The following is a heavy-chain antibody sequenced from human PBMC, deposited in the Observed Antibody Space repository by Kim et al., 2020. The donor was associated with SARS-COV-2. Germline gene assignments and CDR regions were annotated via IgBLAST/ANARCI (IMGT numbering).Heavy chain of an antibody. J-gene: IGHJ2*01. CDR2: ISSSSSYV. V-gene: IGHV3-21*01. D-gene: IGHD6-25*01. CDR3: ARRIAAAAATVGYFDL. Sequence: GGSLRLSCAASGFSFSSYNMNWFRQAPGKGLEWVSSISSSSSYVYYADSLKGRFTISRDNAQHALYLQMDSLRAEDTAVYYCARRIAAAAATVGYFDLWGRGSLVTVSS. CDR1: GFSFSSYN.